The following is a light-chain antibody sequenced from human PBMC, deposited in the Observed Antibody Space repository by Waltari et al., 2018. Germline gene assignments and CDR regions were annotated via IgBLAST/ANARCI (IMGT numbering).Light chain of an antibody. V-gene: IGLV2-8*01. CDR3: SSYAGPKSV. CDR2: EVS. CDR1: SSDVGGYNY. Sequence: QSALTQPPSASGSPGQSVTISCTGTSSDVGGYNYVSWYQQHPGKAPKLMIYEVSKRPAGVPGRFAGSKSGNTASLTVSGLQAEDEADYYCSSYAGPKSVYGTGTKVTVL. J-gene: IGLJ1*01.